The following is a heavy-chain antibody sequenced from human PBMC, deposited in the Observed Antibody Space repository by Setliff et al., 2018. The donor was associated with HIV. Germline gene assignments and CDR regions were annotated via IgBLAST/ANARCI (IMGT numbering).Heavy chain of an antibody. J-gene: IGHJ4*02. CDR2: MYYVGST. D-gene: IGHD3-10*01. CDR3: ARSRWLSNTAYYFDF. V-gene: IGHV4-38-2*02. Sequence: SETLSLTCSVSNFSIGSGYYWGWIRLPPGERPEWIGSMYYVGSTYYHPSFECRSSISIDTSENTLSLSLTSVTVADTAVYFCARSRWLSNTAYYFDFWGRGKLVTVSS. CDR1: NFSIGSGYY.